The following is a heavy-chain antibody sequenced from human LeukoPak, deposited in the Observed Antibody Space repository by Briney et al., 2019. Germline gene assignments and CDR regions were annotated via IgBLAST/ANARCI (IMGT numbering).Heavy chain of an antibody. V-gene: IGHV4-34*01. CDR1: GGSFSGYY. CDR2: NNHSGSN. CDR3: ARMAIFWHYGMDV. J-gene: IGHJ6*02. Sequence: SGTLSLTCAVYGGSFSGYYWGWIRQPPGKGLEWIGENNHSGSNNYNPSLKSRATPSVDTSKTPFSLKLSSVTAAATAVYYCARMAIFWHYGMDVWGQGTTVTVSS. D-gene: IGHD3-9*01.